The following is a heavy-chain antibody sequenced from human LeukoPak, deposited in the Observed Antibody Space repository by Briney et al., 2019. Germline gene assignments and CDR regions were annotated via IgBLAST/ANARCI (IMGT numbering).Heavy chain of an antibody. V-gene: IGHV4-38-2*02. Sequence: PSETLSLTCTVSGYSISTNYSWGWIRQPPGKGLEWIGSIYYSGSTYYNPSLKSRVTISVDTSKNQFSLKLSSVTVADTAVYYCARQSKRFGHYYYYMDVWGKGTTVTISS. CDR2: IYYSGST. J-gene: IGHJ6*03. CDR3: ARQSKRFGHYYYYMDV. CDR1: GYSISTNYS. D-gene: IGHD3-10*01.